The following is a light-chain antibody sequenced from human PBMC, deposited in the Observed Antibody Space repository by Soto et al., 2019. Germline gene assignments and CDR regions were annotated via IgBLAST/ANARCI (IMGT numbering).Light chain of an antibody. J-gene: IGLJ1*01. CDR2: EVD. V-gene: IGLV2-14*01. CDR1: ISDVGGYNY. Sequence: QSVLTQSASVSGSPGQSITISCTGTISDVGGYNYVSWYQQHPGKAPKLLISEVDNRPSGVSNRFSGSKSGNTASLTISGLQAEDEAHYYCSSYTSSSTVYVFGTGTKLTVL. CDR3: SSYTSSSTVYV.